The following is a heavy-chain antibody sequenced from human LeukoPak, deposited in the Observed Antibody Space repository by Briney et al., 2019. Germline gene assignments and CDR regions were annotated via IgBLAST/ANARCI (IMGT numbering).Heavy chain of an antibody. Sequence: PGGSLRLSCAASGFTFSSYGMHWVRQAPGKGLEWVAFIRYDGSNKYYADSVKGRFTISRDNSKNTLYLQMNSLRAEDTAVYYCAKDRFLVPQYYFDYWGQGTLVTVSS. D-gene: IGHD3-3*01. J-gene: IGHJ4*02. CDR2: IRYDGSNK. CDR1: GFTFSSYG. V-gene: IGHV3-30*02. CDR3: AKDRFLVPQYYFDY.